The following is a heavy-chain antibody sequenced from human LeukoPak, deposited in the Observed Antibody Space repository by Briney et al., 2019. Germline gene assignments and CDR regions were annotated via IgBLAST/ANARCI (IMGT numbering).Heavy chain of an antibody. Sequence: GGSLRLSCPVSGFTFSSYAMSWVRQAPGGGLEWVSVISTSGESEYYADSVKGRFTISRDHSKNTLYLQMNSLRAEDTAVYYCAKDRGSGYHYFDYWGQGTLVTVSS. CDR2: ISTSGESE. CDR1: GFTFSSYA. CDR3: AKDRGSGYHYFDY. V-gene: IGHV3-23*01. J-gene: IGHJ4*02. D-gene: IGHD3-22*01.